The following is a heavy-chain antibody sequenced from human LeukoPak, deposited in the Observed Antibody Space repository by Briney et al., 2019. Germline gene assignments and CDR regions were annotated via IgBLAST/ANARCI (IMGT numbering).Heavy chain of an antibody. CDR1: GFTFSSYA. CDR3: ARDRGYIVGASDY. D-gene: IGHD1-26*01. Sequence: GGSLRLSCAASGFTFSSYAMHWVRQAPGKGLEWVAVISYDGSNKYYADSVKGRFTISGDNSKNTLYLQMNSLRAEDTAVYYCARDRGYIVGASDYWGQGTLVTVSS. J-gene: IGHJ4*02. V-gene: IGHV3-30-3*01. CDR2: ISYDGSNK.